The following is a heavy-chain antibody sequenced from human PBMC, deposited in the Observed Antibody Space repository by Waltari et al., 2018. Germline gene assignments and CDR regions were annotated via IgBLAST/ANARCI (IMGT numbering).Heavy chain of an antibody. Sequence: FSTYVMNWVRQAPGNGLEWVSSISDGGGIINYADSVKGRFTISRDNSKNTLYLQMNSLRADDTAVYYCARGSGVDSWGQGTLVTISS. CDR2: ISDGGGII. V-gene: IGHV3-23*01. J-gene: IGHJ4*02. CDR3: ARGSGVDS. D-gene: IGHD7-27*01. CDR1: FSTYV.